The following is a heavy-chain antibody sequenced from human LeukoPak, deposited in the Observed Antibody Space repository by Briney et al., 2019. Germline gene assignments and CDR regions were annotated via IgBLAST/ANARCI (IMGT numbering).Heavy chain of an antibody. Sequence: PGGPLRLSCAASGFTFSSYAMHWVRQAPGKGLEWVAVISYDGSNKYYADSVKGRFTISRDNSKNTLYLQMNSLRAEDTAVYYSARDPLYDSSGYYFDYWGQGTLVTVSS. D-gene: IGHD3-22*01. J-gene: IGHJ4*02. CDR1: GFTFSSYA. CDR3: ARDPLYDSSGYYFDY. V-gene: IGHV3-30-3*01. CDR2: ISYDGSNK.